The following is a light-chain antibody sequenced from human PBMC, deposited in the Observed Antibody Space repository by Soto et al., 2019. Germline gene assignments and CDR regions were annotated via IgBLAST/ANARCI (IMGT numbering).Light chain of an antibody. Sequence: DIQMTQSPSSLSASVGDRATITCRASQGIGNSLAWYQQKPGRVPHLLMYTASTLLSGVPSRFSGSGSGTDFTLTISSLQPEDVATYYCQKYDSSPRTFGQGTKVEIK. V-gene: IGKV1-27*01. CDR1: QGIGNS. CDR3: QKYDSSPRT. J-gene: IGKJ1*01. CDR2: TAS.